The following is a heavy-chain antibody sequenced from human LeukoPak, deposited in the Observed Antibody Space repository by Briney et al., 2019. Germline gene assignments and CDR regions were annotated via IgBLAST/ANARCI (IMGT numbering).Heavy chain of an antibody. CDR3: AGDEWLRSLDY. J-gene: IGHJ4*02. D-gene: IGHD5-12*01. Sequence: SETLSLTCAVYGGSFSGYYWSWIRQPPGKGLEWIWEINHSVSTNYNPSLKSRVTISVDTSKNQFSLKLSSVTAADTAVYYCAGDEWLRSLDYWGQGTLVTVSS. CDR2: INHSVST. V-gene: IGHV4-34*01. CDR1: GGSFSGYY.